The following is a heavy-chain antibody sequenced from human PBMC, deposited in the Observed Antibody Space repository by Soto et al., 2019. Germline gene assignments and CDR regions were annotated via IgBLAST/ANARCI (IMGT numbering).Heavy chain of an antibody. V-gene: IGHV4-39*01. CDR1: GVSISGSRYY. J-gene: IGHJ4*02. CDR2: IYYSGST. CDR3: ARQGDTAMDIDY. D-gene: IGHD5-18*01. Sequence: SETLSLTCTVSGVSISGSRYYWGWIRQPPGKGLEWIGSIYYSGSTYYNPSLKSRVTISVDTSKNQFSLKLSSVTAADTAVYYCARQGDTAMDIDYWGQGTLVTVSS.